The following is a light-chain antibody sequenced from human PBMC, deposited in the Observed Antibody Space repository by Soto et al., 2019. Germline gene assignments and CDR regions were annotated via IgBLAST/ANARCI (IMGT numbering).Light chain of an antibody. CDR2: GAS. CDR3: PQYGSAPT. Sequence: ETVLTQSPGTLSLSPGERATLSCRASQSVSSSYLAWYQQKPGQAPRLLIYGASSRATGIPDRFSGSGSGTDFTLTISRLEPEDFAVYYCPQYGSAPTFGQGTKVEIK. CDR1: QSVSSSY. J-gene: IGKJ1*01. V-gene: IGKV3-20*01.